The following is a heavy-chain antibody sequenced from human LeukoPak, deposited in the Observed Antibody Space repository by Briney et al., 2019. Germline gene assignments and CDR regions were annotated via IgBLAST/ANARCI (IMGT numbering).Heavy chain of an antibody. CDR1: GYTFTIYF. J-gene: IGHJ4*02. D-gene: IGHD3-10*01. CDR3: AIPYYYDSGSYSDY. Sequence: ASVKVSCKASGYTFTIYFMYWVRQAPGRGVERMGIINPSGGSTSYAQKFQGRVTLTMDTSTSTVYMELSSLRAEDTALYYCAIPYYYDSGSYSDYWGQGTLVTVSS. CDR2: INPSGGST. V-gene: IGHV1-46*01.